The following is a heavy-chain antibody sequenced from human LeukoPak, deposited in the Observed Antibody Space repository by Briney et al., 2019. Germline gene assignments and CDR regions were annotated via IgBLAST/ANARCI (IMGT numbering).Heavy chain of an antibody. CDR3: ASRGGYDSSGWEFDY. J-gene: IGHJ4*02. CDR2: IKQDGSEK. Sequence: GGSLRLSCVASGFTFSSYWMHWVRQAPGKGLEWVANIKQDGSEKYYVDSVKGRFTISRDNAKNSLYLQMNSLRAEDTAVYYCASRGGYDSSGWEFDYWGQGTLVTVSS. V-gene: IGHV3-7*01. D-gene: IGHD3-22*01. CDR1: GFTFSSYW.